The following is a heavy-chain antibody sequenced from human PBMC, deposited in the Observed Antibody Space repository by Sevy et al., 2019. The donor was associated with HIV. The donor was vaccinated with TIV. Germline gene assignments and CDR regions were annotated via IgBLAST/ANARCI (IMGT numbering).Heavy chain of an antibody. CDR1: GFTFSDYW. Sequence: GGSLRISCTASGFTFSDYWMSWVRQAPGKGLEWVANIKQDGSDKHYVDSVKGRFTISRDNAKNSLYLQMNSLRAGDTAVYYCARGVTTVTPFDYWGQGTLVTVSS. CDR2: IKQDGSDK. V-gene: IGHV3-7*01. D-gene: IGHD4-17*01. CDR3: ARGVTTVTPFDY. J-gene: IGHJ4*02.